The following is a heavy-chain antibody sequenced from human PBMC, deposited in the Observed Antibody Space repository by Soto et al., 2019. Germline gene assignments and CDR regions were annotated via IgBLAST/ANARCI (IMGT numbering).Heavy chain of an antibody. D-gene: IGHD3-9*01. CDR3: ATDRWHYDILTGSISLGWYFDL. CDR1: GYTLTELS. V-gene: IGHV1-24*01. Sequence: QVQLVQSGAEVKKPGASVKVSCKVSGYTLTELSMHWVRQAPGKGLEWMGGFDPEDGETIYAQKFQGRVTMTEDTSTDTAYMELSSLRSEDTAVYYCATDRWHYDILTGSISLGWYFDLWGRGTLVTVSS. J-gene: IGHJ2*01. CDR2: FDPEDGET.